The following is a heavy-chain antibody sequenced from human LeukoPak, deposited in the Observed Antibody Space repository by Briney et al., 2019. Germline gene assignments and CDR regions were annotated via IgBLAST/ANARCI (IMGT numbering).Heavy chain of an antibody. D-gene: IGHD3-10*01. Sequence: GGSLRLSCAASGFTFNTYAMSWVRQAPGQGLEWVSSISGSGGSTYYADSVKGRFTISRDNAENSLYLQMNSLRDEDTAVYYCARDNPLYYYGSGTYKGGFDPWGQGTLVTVSS. J-gene: IGHJ5*02. V-gene: IGHV3-23*01. CDR3: ARDNPLYYYGSGTYKGGFDP. CDR1: GFTFNTYA. CDR2: ISGSGGST.